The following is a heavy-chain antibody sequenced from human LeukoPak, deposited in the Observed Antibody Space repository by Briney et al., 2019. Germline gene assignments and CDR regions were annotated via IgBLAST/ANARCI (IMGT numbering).Heavy chain of an antibody. J-gene: IGHJ4*02. CDR1: GFTFSSYE. CDR2: ISSSGSTI. Sequence: PVGSLRLSCAASGFTFSSYEMNWVRQAPGKGLEWVSYISSSGSTIYYADSVKGRFTISRDNAKNSLYLQMNSLRAEDTAVYYCARGFGDYGAFDYWGQGTLVTVSS. D-gene: IGHD4-17*01. V-gene: IGHV3-48*03. CDR3: ARGFGDYGAFDY.